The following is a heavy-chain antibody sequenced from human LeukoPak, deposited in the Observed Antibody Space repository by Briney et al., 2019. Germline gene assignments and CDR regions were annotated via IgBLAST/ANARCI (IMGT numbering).Heavy chain of an antibody. CDR2: IYYSGST. J-gene: IGHJ4*02. D-gene: IGHD6-19*01. V-gene: IGHV4-59*01. CDR1: GGSISSYY. CDR3: ARDQSSGWYYY. Sequence: SETLSLTCTVSGGSISSYYWSWIRQPPGKGLEWIGYIYYSGSTNYNPSLKSRVTISVDTSKNQFSLKLSSVTAADTAVYYCARDQSSGWYYYWGQRTLVTVSS.